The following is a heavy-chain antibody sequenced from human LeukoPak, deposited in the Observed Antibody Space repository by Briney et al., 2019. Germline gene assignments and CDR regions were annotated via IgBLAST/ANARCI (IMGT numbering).Heavy chain of an antibody. CDR1: GGSFSGYY. V-gene: IGHV4-34*01. CDR2: INHSGST. J-gene: IGHJ5*02. D-gene: IGHD2-2*01. Sequence: PSETLSLTCAVYGGSFSGYYWSWIRQPPGKGLEWIGEINHSGSTNYNPSLKSRVTISVDTSKNRFSLKLSSVTAADTAVYYCARRGGYCSSTSCFNWFDPWGQGTLVTVSS. CDR3: ARRGGYCSSTSCFNWFDP.